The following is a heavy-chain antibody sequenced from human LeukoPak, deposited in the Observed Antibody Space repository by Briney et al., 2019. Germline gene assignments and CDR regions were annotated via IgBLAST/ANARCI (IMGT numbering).Heavy chain of an antibody. J-gene: IGHJ4*02. Sequence: GESLKISCKGSGYSFTRLWISWVRQMPGKGLEWMGRIDPSDSSTNDSPSFQGHATISADKSISTAYLQWSSLKASDTAMYYCARHDSSGYCDYWGQGTLVTVSS. V-gene: IGHV5-10-1*01. D-gene: IGHD3-22*01. CDR2: IDPSDSST. CDR1: GYSFTRLW. CDR3: ARHDSSGYCDY.